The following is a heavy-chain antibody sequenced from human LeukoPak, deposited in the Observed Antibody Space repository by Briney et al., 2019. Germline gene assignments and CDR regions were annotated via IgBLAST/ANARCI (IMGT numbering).Heavy chain of an antibody. Sequence: GASVKVSCKASGYTFTSYYMHWVRQAPGQGLEWMGWMNPNSGATNYAQKFQDRVTFSMDTSTATAYMELRSLRSDDTAFYYCGRGVQSFDPWGQGTLVTVSS. CDR1: GYTFTSYY. J-gene: IGHJ5*02. CDR3: GRGVQSFDP. V-gene: IGHV1-2*02. CDR2: MNPNSGAT.